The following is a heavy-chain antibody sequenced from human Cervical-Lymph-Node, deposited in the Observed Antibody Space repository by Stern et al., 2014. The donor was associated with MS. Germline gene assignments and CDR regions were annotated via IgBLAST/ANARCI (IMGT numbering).Heavy chain of an antibody. V-gene: IGHV1-69*06. CDR3: AREVGSLAMDV. CDR2: INPIFASA. CDR1: GDTFTDYA. Sequence: VQLVESGAEVKKPGSSVKVSCKASGDTFTDYAISWVRQAPGQGPEWMGGINPIFASADYAQKFQGRLTITADKSTSTVYMDLSSLTSEDTAVYYCAREVGSLAMDVWGQGTTVIVSS. J-gene: IGHJ6*01. D-gene: IGHD1-1*01.